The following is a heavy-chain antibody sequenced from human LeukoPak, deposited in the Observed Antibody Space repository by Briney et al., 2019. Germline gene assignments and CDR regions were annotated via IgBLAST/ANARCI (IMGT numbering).Heavy chain of an antibody. CDR3: AKDHSAFIQSFDY. J-gene: IGHJ4*02. CDR2: ISGTGDST. CDR1: GFTFSSYA. Sequence: PGGSLRLSCAASGFTFSSYAMSWVRQAPGKGLEWVSVISGTGDSTYCADSVKGRFTISRDNSKNTLYLQMSSLRAEDTAVYYCAKDHSAFIQSFDYWGQGTLVTVSS. V-gene: IGHV3-23*01. D-gene: IGHD3-16*02.